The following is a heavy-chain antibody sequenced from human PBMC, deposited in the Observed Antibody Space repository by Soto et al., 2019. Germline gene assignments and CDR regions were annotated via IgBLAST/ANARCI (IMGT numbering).Heavy chain of an antibody. Sequence: GESLKISCKGSGYSFTSYWIGWVRQMPGKGLEWMGIIYPGDSDTRYSPSFQGQVTISADKSISTAYLQWSSLKASDTAMYYCARQRPTSYYYYGMDVWGQGTTVTSP. CDR2: IYPGDSDT. D-gene: IGHD1-1*01. J-gene: IGHJ6*02. V-gene: IGHV5-51*01. CDR3: ARQRPTSYYYYGMDV. CDR1: GYSFTSYW.